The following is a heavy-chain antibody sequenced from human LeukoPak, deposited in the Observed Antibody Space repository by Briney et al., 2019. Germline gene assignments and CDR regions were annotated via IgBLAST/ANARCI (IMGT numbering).Heavy chain of an antibody. CDR2: ISAYNGNT. V-gene: IGHV1-18*01. J-gene: IGHJ4*02. CDR3: AREEPNCSSTSCYPYY. CDR1: GYTFTSYG. D-gene: IGHD2-2*01. Sequence: ASVTVSCKASGYTFTSYGISWVRQAPGQGLEWMGWISAYNGNTNYAQKLQGRVTMTTDTSTSTAYMELRSLRSDDTAVYYCAREEPNCSSTSCYPYYWGQGTLVTVSS.